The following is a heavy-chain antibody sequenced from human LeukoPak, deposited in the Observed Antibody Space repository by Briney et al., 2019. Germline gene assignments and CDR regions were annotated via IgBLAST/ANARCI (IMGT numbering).Heavy chain of an antibody. J-gene: IGHJ6*02. Sequence: GGSLRLSCAASGFTFSSYAMSWVRQAPGKGLEWVSAISGSGGSTYYADSVKGRFTISRDNSKNTLYLQMNSLRAEDTAVYYCARVRGIAVASTYYYYGMDVWGQGTTVTVSS. V-gene: IGHV3-23*01. CDR3: ARVRGIAVASTYYYYGMDV. D-gene: IGHD6-19*01. CDR2: ISGSGGST. CDR1: GFTFSSYA.